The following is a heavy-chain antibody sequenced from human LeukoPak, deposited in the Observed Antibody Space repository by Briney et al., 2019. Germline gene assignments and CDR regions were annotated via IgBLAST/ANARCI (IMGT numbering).Heavy chain of an antibody. CDR2: IYYSGST. Sequence: LRLSCAASGFTFSSHSMNWVRQAPGKGLEWIGYIYYSGSTYYNPSLKSRVTISVDTSKNQFSLKLSSVTAADTAVYYCARGLGTGAFDIWGQGTMVTVSS. D-gene: IGHD3/OR15-3a*01. J-gene: IGHJ3*02. CDR1: GFTFSSHS. CDR3: ARGLGTGAFDI. V-gene: IGHV4-31*02.